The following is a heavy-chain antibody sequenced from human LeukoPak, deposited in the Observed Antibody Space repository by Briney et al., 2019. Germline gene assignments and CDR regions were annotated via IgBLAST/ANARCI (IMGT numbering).Heavy chain of an antibody. CDR1: EMSFSAYY. V-gene: IGHV4-34*01. D-gene: IGHD6-19*01. CDR3: ARGFPPGSGSRGSHAFDV. Sequence: SETLSLTCAVSEMSFSAYYWNWIRQSPGKGLEWIGEINYGGSTKYTPSLEGRGTVLIDTSKNQFSLKLTSVTAADTAVYYCARGFPPGSGSRGSHAFDVWGQGTMVTVSS. J-gene: IGHJ3*01. CDR2: INYGGST.